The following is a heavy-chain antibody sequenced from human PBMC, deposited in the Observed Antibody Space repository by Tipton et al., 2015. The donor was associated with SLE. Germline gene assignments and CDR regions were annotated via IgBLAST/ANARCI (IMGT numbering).Heavy chain of an antibody. CDR3: AKESVDCTGGVCYTKGFDY. D-gene: IGHD2-8*02. Sequence: GSLRLSCAASGFTVSSNYMSWVRPAPGKGREWVSIIYSGGRTYYADSVKGRFTISRDSSKKTLYLQMNSLRAEDTAVYYCAKESVDCTGGVCYTKGFDYWGQGALVTVSS. J-gene: IGHJ4*02. CDR1: GFTVSSNY. CDR2: IYSGGRT. V-gene: IGHV3-53*01.